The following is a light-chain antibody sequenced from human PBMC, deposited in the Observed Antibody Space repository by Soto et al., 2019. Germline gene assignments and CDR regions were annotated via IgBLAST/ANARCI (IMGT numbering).Light chain of an antibody. V-gene: IGLV2-14*01. CDR2: EVS. Sequence: QAALSQPASVSGYPGQAITIFCTRTSSDIGGYNYVSWYQQHPGKAPKLMIYEVSNRPSGVSNRFSGSKSGNTASLTISGLQAEDEADYYCSSYTSSSTFYVFGPGTKVTVL. CDR1: SSDIGGYNY. J-gene: IGLJ1*01. CDR3: SSYTSSSTFYV.